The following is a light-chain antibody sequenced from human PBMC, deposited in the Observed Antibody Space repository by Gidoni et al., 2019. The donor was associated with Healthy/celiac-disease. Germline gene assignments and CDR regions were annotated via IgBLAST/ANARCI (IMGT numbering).Light chain of an antibody. V-gene: IGLV1-40*01. CDR1: SSNIGAGYD. Sequence: QSVLTQPPSVSGAPAQRVTISCTGSSSNIGAGYDVHWYHQLPGTAPKLLIYGNSNRPSGVPDRFSGSKSGTSASLAITGLQAEDEADYYCQSYDSSLVVFGGGTKLTVL. J-gene: IGLJ2*01. CDR2: GNS. CDR3: QSYDSSLVV.